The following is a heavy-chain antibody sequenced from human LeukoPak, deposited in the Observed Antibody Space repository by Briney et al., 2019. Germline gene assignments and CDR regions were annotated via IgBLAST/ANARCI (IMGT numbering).Heavy chain of an antibody. CDR2: IIPIFGTA. D-gene: IGHD6-19*01. V-gene: IGHV1-69*06. J-gene: IGHJ3*02. CDR1: GGTFSSYA. Sequence: GASVKVSCKASGGTFSSYAISWVRQAPGQGLEWMGGIIPIFGTANYAQKFQGRVTITADKSTSTAYMELSSLRSEDTAVYYCARGWSSIAVAAREEAFDIWGQGTMVTVSS. CDR3: ARGWSSIAVAAREEAFDI.